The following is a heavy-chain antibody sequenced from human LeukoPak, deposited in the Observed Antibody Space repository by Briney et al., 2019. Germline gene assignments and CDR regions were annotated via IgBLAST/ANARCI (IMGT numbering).Heavy chain of an antibody. Sequence: GGSLRLSCVVSGFTFSNYGMHWVRQAPGKGLEWVAFIQLDGNDKFYADSVRGRFTISRDNSKNTLYLQMNSLGTDDTAIYYCAEDQQLEPFHYWGRGTLVTVFS. CDR1: GFTFSNYG. J-gene: IGHJ4*02. CDR2: IQLDGNDK. V-gene: IGHV3-30*02. CDR3: AEDQQLEPFHY. D-gene: IGHD1-1*01.